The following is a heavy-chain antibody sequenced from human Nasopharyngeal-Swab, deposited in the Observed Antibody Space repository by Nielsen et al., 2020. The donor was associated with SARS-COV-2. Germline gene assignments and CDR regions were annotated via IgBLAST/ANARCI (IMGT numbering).Heavy chain of an antibody. CDR3: TRGRRPDANTLYFYMDI. Sequence: GESLKISCAASGFAFGSYAMNWVRQAPGKGLEWVSFIRSTPYGAITEYAASVKGRFTFSRDDSKSVVYLQMNSLETEDTAVYYCTRGRRPDANTLYFYMDIWGKGTTVTVSS. CDR1: GFAFGSYA. J-gene: IGHJ6*03. CDR2: IRSTPYGAIT. D-gene: IGHD1-14*01. V-gene: IGHV3-49*04.